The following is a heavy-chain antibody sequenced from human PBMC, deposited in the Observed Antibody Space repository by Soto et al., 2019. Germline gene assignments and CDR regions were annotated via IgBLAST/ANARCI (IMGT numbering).Heavy chain of an antibody. V-gene: IGHV4-61*01. CDR2: IYYSGST. D-gene: IGHD6-13*01. CDR1: GGSVSSGSYY. J-gene: IGHJ3*02. Sequence: PSETLSLTCTVFGGSVSSGSYYWSWIRQPPGKGLEWIGYIYYSGSTNYNPSLKSRVTISVDTSKNQFSLKLSSVTAADTAVYYCARDKRGIAAAGTWGRAFDIWGQGTMVTVSS. CDR3: ARDKRGIAAAGTWGRAFDI.